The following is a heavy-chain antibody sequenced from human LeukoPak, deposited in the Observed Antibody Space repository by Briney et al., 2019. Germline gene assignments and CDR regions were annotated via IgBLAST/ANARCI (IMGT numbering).Heavy chain of an antibody. V-gene: IGHV3-33*01. CDR2: IWYDGSNK. Sequence: GGSLRLSCAASGFTFSSYGMHWVRQAPGKGLEWVALIWYDGSNKYYADSVKGRLTISRDNTKNTLYLQMNSLRAEDTAVYYCAREGPRGNSQFDYWGQGTLVTVSS. D-gene: IGHD2/OR15-2a*01. CDR3: AREGPRGNSQFDY. J-gene: IGHJ4*02. CDR1: GFTFSSYG.